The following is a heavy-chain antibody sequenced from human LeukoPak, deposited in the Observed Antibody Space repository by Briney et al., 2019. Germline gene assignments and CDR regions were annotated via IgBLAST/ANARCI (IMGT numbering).Heavy chain of an antibody. V-gene: IGHV3-48*04. D-gene: IGHD3-22*01. CDR1: GFTFSNYG. CDR3: ARDDPYYYDSSGYCDY. CDR2: ISSSGSTI. J-gene: IGHJ4*02. Sequence: GGSLRLSCVASGFTFSNYGMNWVRQAPGKGLEWVSYISSSGSTIYYADSVKGRFTISRDNAKNSLYLQMNSLRAEDTAVYYCARDDPYYYDSSGYCDYWGQGTLVTVSS.